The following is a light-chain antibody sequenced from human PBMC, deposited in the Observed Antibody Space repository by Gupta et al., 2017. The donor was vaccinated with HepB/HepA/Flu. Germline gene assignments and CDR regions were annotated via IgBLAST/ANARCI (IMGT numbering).Light chain of an antibody. J-gene: IGKJ1*01. Sequence: DIVMTQSPASLAVSLGDRATINCKPSQSVLYSSDNNNYLSWYQQKPGQPPKLLIYWASAREYGVPDRFSASGSGTDFTLTISSLQAEDVAVYYCQQYHTIPWTFGQGTKVEIK. V-gene: IGKV4-1*01. CDR3: QQYHTIPWT. CDR1: QSVLYSSDNNNY. CDR2: WAS.